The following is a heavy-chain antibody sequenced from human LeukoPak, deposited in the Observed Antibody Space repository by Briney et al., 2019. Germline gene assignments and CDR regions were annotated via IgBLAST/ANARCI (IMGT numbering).Heavy chain of an antibody. Sequence: PSETLSLTCTVSGGSISSGDHYWSWIRQPPGKGLEWIGYIYYSGSTYYNPSLKSRVTISVDTSKNRFSLKLSSVTAADTAVYYCARELRYCSSTSCYAYSDYWGQGTLVTVSS. V-gene: IGHV4-30-4*01. CDR3: ARELRYCSSTSCYAYSDY. J-gene: IGHJ4*02. CDR1: GGSISSGDHY. CDR2: IYYSGST. D-gene: IGHD2-2*01.